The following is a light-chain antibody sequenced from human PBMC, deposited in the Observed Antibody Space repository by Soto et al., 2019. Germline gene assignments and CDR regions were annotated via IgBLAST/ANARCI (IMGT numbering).Light chain of an antibody. CDR3: QHADGLRALT. V-gene: IGKV1-12*01. Sequence: DIQMTQSPPFVSASVGXXVTISCRASQNAGXXXSWFHQKPGGAPNLLIFHTSRLQTGVPSRFAGRGSGTEFTLTISSLQPEDFGTYYCQHADGLRALTFGGGTTVEI. J-gene: IGKJ4*01. CDR2: HTS. CDR1: QNAGXX.